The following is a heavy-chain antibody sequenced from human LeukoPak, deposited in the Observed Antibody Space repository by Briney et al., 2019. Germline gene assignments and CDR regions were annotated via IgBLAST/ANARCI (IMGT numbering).Heavy chain of an antibody. CDR2: INSDGGST. J-gene: IGHJ4*02. CDR3: AKGTSSSCYSAPNY. D-gene: IGHD2-15*01. CDR1: GFTFSNYW. V-gene: IGHV3-74*01. Sequence: PGGSLRLSCAASGFTFSNYWMHWVRQAPGKGLVWVSRINSDGGSTGYADSVKGQFTISRDNAKNTLYLQLNSLRAEDTAVYYCAKGTSSSCYSAPNYWGQGTLVTVSS.